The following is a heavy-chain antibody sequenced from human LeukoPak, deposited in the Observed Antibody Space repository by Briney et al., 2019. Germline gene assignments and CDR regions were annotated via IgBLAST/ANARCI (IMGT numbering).Heavy chain of an antibody. Sequence: SETLSLTCTVSGGSISSYYWSWIRQPPGKGLEWIGYIYYSGSTNYNPSLKSRVTISVDTSKNQFSLKLSSVTAADTAVYYCTRGAGWLIDYWGQGILVTVSS. J-gene: IGHJ4*02. CDR1: GGSISSYY. CDR3: TRGAGWLIDY. D-gene: IGHD3-16*01. V-gene: IGHV4-59*01. CDR2: IYYSGST.